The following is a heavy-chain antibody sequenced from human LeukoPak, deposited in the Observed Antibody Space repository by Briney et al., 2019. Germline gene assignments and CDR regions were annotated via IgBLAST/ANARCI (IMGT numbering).Heavy chain of an antibody. D-gene: IGHD2-2*02. CDR1: GYTFPGYY. Sequence: ASVKVSCKASGYTFPGYYMHWVRQAPGQGLEWMGWINPNSGGTNYAQKFQGRVTMTRDTSISTAYMELSRLRSDDAAVYYCARDGIGYCSSTSCYIILYMDVWGKGTTVTVSS. CDR2: INPNSGGT. CDR3: ARDGIGYCSSTSCYIILYMDV. V-gene: IGHV1-2*02. J-gene: IGHJ6*03.